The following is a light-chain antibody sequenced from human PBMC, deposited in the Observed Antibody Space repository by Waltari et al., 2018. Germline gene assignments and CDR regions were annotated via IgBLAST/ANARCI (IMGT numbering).Light chain of an antibody. CDR2: GAY. CDR1: QTITGSW. CDR3: EQYDGSVVT. Sequence: EIVLTQSPGTLSVSQGERVTVSCRASQTITGSWLTWYHQKPGQAPRLLIYGAYNRAPGIPDRFSGIGSGTDFTLTISRREPEDSAVYYCEQYDGSVVTFGGGTKVEIK. V-gene: IGKV3-20*01. J-gene: IGKJ4*01.